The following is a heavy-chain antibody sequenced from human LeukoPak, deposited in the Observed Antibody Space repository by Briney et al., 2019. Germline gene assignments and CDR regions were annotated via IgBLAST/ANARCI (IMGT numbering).Heavy chain of an antibody. J-gene: IGHJ5*02. D-gene: IGHD3-10*01. Sequence: WASVKVSCKASGYTFTSYGITWVRQAPGQGLEWMGWISGYSGNTNYAQNLQGRVTMATDTSTSTAYMELRSLRSDDTAVYYCARHRSRIVRGGDWFDPWGQGTLVTVSS. CDR1: GYTFTSYG. CDR3: ARHRSRIVRGGDWFDP. CDR2: ISGYSGNT. V-gene: IGHV1-18*01.